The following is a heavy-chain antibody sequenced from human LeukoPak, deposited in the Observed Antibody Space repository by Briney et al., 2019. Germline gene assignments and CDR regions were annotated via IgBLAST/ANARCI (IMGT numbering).Heavy chain of an antibody. CDR2: ISSDGTYT. V-gene: IGHV3-74*01. CDR3: ARDYRDSSGWYPAY. CDR1: GFTFSSHL. D-gene: IGHD6-19*01. J-gene: IGHJ4*02. Sequence: PGGSLRLSCAASGFTFSSHLMHWVRQAPGKGLVWVSRISSDGTYTNYADSVRGRFTISRDNAKNTLYLQMHSLRAEDTAVYYCARDYRDSSGWYPAYWGQGTLVTVSS.